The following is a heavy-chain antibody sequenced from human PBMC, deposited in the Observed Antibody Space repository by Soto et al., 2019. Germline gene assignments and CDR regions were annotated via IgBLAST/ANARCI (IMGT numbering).Heavy chain of an antibody. V-gene: IGHV1-2*04. J-gene: IGHJ4*02. Sequence: QVQLVQSGAEVKKPGASVKVSCKASGYTFTGYYMHWVRQAPGQGLEWMGWINPNSGGTNYAQNFQGWVTMTRDTSISTAYMEPSRLRSDDTAVYYCARGEGGPRWGSIDYWGQGTLVTVSS. CDR3: ARGEGGPRWGSIDY. CDR2: INPNSGGT. D-gene: IGHD2-21*01. CDR1: GYTFTGYY.